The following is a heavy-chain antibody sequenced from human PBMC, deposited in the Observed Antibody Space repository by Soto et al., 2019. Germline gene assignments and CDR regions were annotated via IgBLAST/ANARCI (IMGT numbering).Heavy chain of an antibody. D-gene: IGHD2-15*01. CDR2: IRSKAYGGTT. CDR3: TRTGDIVVVVAATNYFDY. CDR1: GFTFGDYA. Sequence: GGSLRLSCTASGFTFGDYAMSWFRQAPGKGLEWVGFIRSKAYGGTTEYAASVKGRFTISRDDSKSIAYLQMNSLKTEDTAVYYCTRTGDIVVVVAATNYFDYWGQGTLVTVSS. V-gene: IGHV3-49*03. J-gene: IGHJ4*02.